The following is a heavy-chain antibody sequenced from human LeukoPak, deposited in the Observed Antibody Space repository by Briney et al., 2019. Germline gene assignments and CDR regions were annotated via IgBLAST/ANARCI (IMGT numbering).Heavy chain of an antibody. CDR2: VGSSGGRT. CDR3: AKALGGSGSNFGY. Sequence: GGYLRLSSAASGFTFCGDAMNCVPPGQGQGLMWVSNVGSSGGRTYYADSVKGRFTISRDNSKNTLYLQRNSLRDDDTAFYYCAKALGGSGSNFGYWGQGTLVTVSS. J-gene: IGHJ4*02. V-gene: IGHV3-23*01. D-gene: IGHD3-10*01. CDR1: GFTFCGDA.